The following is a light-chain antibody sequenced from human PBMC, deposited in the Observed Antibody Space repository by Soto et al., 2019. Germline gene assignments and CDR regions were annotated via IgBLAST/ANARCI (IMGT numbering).Light chain of an antibody. J-gene: IGLJ3*02. CDR1: SSDVGGYDF. CDR2: DVS. Sequence: QSVLTQPASVSGSPGQSITISCTGTSSDVGGYDFVSWYQQRPGKAPKLIIYDVSNRPSGVSNRFSGSKSGNTASLTISGLQAEDEADDYCTSYTRSDIGVFGGGTKLTVL. V-gene: IGLV2-14*01. CDR3: TSYTRSDIGV.